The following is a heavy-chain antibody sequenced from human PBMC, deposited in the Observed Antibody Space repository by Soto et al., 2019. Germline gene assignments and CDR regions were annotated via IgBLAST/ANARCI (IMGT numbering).Heavy chain of an antibody. Sequence: PSETLSLTCSVSGGSISGSYWSWIRQSPGKGLEWLGYVYYTGSTNYSPSLRSRVSISVDTSKNEFSLRLSSVTAADTAVYFCERSVAAPGAHIDYWGQGTQVTVSS. D-gene: IGHD6-13*01. V-gene: IGHV4-59*01. CDR1: GGSISGSY. J-gene: IGHJ4*02. CDR2: VYYTGST. CDR3: ERSVAAPGAHIDY.